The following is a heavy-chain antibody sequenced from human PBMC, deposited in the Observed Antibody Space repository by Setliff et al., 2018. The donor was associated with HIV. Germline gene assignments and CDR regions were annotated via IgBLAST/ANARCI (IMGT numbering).Heavy chain of an antibody. V-gene: IGHV3-21*01. J-gene: IGHJ3*02. CDR1: GFTFTNAW. Sequence: PGGSLRLSCAASGFTFTNAWMSWVRQAPGKGLEWVSSISSSSSYIYYADSVKGRFTISRDNAKNSLYLQMNSLRAEDTAVYYCARDHYAFDIWGQGTMVTVSS. CDR2: ISSSSSYI. CDR3: ARDHYAFDI.